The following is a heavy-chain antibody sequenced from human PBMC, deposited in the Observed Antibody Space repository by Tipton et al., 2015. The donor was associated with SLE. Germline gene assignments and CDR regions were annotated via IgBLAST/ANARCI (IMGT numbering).Heavy chain of an antibody. CDR3: ARHKMDCSSTSCLTLYWYFDL. CDR2: INHSGST. CDR1: GGSFTGFY. V-gene: IGHV4-34*01. Sequence: AGLVKPSETLSLTCAVYGGSFTGFYWNWIRQPPGKGLEWIGEINHSGSTNYNPSLQSRVTMSVDTSKNHFSLNLSSVTAADTALYYCARHKMDCSSTSCLTLYWYFDLWGRGTLVTVSS. D-gene: IGHD2-2*01. J-gene: IGHJ2*01.